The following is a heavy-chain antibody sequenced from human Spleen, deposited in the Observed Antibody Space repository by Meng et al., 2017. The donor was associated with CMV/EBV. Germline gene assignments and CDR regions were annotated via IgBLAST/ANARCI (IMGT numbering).Heavy chain of an antibody. Sequence: FSGGSISSGGYSWRWIRQPPGKCLEWIGYIYHSGSTYYNPSLKSRVTISVDRSKNQFSLKLSSVTAADTAVYYCARDLGRLGYFDYWGQGTLVTVSS. CDR3: ARDLGRLGYFDY. CDR2: IYHSGST. D-gene: IGHD6-6*01. V-gene: IGHV4-30-2*01. CDR1: GGSISSGGYS. J-gene: IGHJ4*02.